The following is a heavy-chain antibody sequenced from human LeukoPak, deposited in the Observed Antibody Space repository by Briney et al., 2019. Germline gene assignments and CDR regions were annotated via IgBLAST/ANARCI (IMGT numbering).Heavy chain of an antibody. CDR1: GFTFSSYA. D-gene: IGHD3-10*01. V-gene: IGHV3-23*01. J-gene: IGHJ4*02. CDR2: ISGSGGST. CDR3: AKRPRGNYLDPFDY. Sequence: GGSLRLSCAASGFTFSSYAMSWVRQAPGKGLEWVSGISGSGGSTYYADSVKGRFTISRDNSKNRLYLQMNILRAEDTAVYYCAKRPRGNYLDPFDYWGQGTLVTVSS.